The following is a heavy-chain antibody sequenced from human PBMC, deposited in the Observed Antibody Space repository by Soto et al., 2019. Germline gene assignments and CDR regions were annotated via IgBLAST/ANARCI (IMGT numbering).Heavy chain of an antibody. Sequence: SVKVSCKASGGTFGSDSITCARQARAQGLEGVGRIIPIFGTINYAQNLQGRVTISADKSTLTPYMVLHSLTSDDTALYYCARDRTDSGYY. CDR3: ARDRTDSGYY. J-gene: IGHJ6*01. CDR2: IIPIFGTI. CDR1: GGTFGSDS. V-gene: IGHV1-69*06. D-gene: IGHD3-22*01.